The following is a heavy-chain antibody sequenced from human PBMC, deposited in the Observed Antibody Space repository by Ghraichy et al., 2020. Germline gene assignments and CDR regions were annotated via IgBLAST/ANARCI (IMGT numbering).Heavy chain of an antibody. CDR3: AKEGTYYYDSSGYYPTEYYFDY. J-gene: IGHJ4*02. D-gene: IGHD3-22*01. CDR1: GFTFSSYA. Sequence: GGSLRLSCAASGFTFSSYAMSWVRQAPGKGLEWVSAISGSGGSTYYADSVKGRFTISRDNSKNPLYLQMNSLRAEDTAVYYCAKEGTYYYDSSGYYPTEYYFDYWGQGTLVTVSS. CDR2: ISGSGGST. V-gene: IGHV3-23*01.